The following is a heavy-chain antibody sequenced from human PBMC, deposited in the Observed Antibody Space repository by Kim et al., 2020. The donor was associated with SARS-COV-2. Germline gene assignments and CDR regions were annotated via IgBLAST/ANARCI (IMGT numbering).Heavy chain of an antibody. CDR2: ISYDGSNK. CDR1: GFTFSSYA. V-gene: IGHV3-30*04. Sequence: GGSLRLSCAASGFTFSSYAMHWVRQAPGKGLEWVAVISYDGSNKYYADSVKGRFTISRDNSKNTLYLQMNSLRAEDTAVYYCARERSSEVYFDYWGQGTLVTVSS. D-gene: IGHD1-26*01. CDR3: ARERSSEVYFDY. J-gene: IGHJ4*02.